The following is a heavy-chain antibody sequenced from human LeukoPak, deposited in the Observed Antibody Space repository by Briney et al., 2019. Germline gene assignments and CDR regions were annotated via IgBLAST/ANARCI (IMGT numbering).Heavy chain of an antibody. J-gene: IGHJ5*02. V-gene: IGHV4-38-2*02. CDR1: GYSISSGYY. Sequence: SETLSLTCAVSGYSISSGYYWGSIRQPPGKGLEWIGIIYHSGSTYYNPSLKSRVTISVDTSKNQFSLKLTSVTAADTAVYYCARELSRGYNWFDPWGQGTLVTVSS. D-gene: IGHD3-10*01. CDR2: IYHSGST. CDR3: ARELSRGYNWFDP.